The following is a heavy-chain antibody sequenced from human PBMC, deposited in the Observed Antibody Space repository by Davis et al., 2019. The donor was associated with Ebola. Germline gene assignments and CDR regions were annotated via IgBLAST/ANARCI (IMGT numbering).Heavy chain of an antibody. V-gene: IGHV3-23*01. Sequence: GESLKISCAASGFTFSSYAMSWVRQAPGKGLEWVSAISGSGGSTYYADSVKGRFTISRDNSKNTLYLQMNSLRAEDTAVYYCAKSLSGSGDHWGQGTLVTVSS. CDR1: GFTFSSYA. D-gene: IGHD3-10*01. J-gene: IGHJ4*02. CDR3: AKSLSGSGDH. CDR2: ISGSGGST.